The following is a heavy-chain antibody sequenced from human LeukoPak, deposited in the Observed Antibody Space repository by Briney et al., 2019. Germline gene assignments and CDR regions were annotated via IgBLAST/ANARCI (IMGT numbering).Heavy chain of an antibody. CDR2: ISKTGST. CDR1: GGSISNYY. CDR3: GRGVVGATALGY. V-gene: IGHV4-4*07. Sequence: SETLSLTCTVSGGSISNYYWSWIRQPAGKELEWIGRISKTGSTSYNPSLMSRVTMSVDTSNNQFSLRLSSATAADTAVYYCGRGVVGATALGYWGQGILVTVAS. J-gene: IGHJ4*02. D-gene: IGHD1-26*01.